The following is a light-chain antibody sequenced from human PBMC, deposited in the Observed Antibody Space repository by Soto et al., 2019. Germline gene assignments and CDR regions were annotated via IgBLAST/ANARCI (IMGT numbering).Light chain of an antibody. CDR1: QSIGNF. CDR2: DAS. Sequence: LLTQSPSIISLSPLERATLSFIASQSIGNFLAWYQQKPGQPPRLLIFDASNRAAGVPAGFSGSGSGTDFTLTIRSLEPEDFAVYFCQQRSSWPPIPFGQVTRLEIK. V-gene: IGKV3-11*01. J-gene: IGKJ5*01. CDR3: QQRSSWPPIP.